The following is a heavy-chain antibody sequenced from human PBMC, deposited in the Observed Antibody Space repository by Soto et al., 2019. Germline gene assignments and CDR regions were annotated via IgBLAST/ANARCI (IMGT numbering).Heavy chain of an antibody. CDR3: AKGYSGSYYPSVASDY. CDR2: ISGSGGST. D-gene: IGHD1-26*01. Sequence: VGSLRLSCAASGFTFSSYAMSWVRQAPGKGLEWVSAISGSGGSTYYADSVKGRFTISRDNSKNTLYLQMNSLRAEDTAVYYCAKGYSGSYYPSVASDYWGQGTLVTVSS. J-gene: IGHJ4*02. CDR1: GFTFSSYA. V-gene: IGHV3-23*01.